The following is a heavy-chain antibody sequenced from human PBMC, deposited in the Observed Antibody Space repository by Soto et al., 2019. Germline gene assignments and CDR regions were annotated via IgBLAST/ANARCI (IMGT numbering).Heavy chain of an antibody. V-gene: IGHV1-69*13. CDR2: IIPIFGTA. J-gene: IGHJ4*02. Sequence: SVKIDCKTSGDTFSSYAISWGRKTKGQGLEWMGGIIPIFGTANYAQKFQGRVTITADESTSTAYMELSSLRSEDTAVYYCAREDYYDRFYYFDYWGQGTLVTVSS. CDR3: AREDYYDRFYYFDY. D-gene: IGHD3-22*01. CDR1: GDTFSSYA.